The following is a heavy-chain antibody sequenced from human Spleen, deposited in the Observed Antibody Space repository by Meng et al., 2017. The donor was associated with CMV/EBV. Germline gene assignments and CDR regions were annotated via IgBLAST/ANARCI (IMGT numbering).Heavy chain of an antibody. CDR2: IIPILGIA. J-gene: IGHJ4*02. CDR3: ARVRSSGLSGTALSLYFDS. CDR1: GGTFSSYA. V-gene: IGHV1-69*10. Sequence: SVKVSCKASGGTFSSYAISWVRQAPGQGLEWMGGIIPILGIANYAQKFQGRVTITADKSTSTAYMELSSLRSEDTAVYYCARVRSSGLSGTALSLYFDSWGQGTLVTVSS. D-gene: IGHD6-19*01.